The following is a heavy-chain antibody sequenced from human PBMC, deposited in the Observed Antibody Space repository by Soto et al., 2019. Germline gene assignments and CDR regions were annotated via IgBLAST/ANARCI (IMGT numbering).Heavy chain of an antibody. CDR2: ISAHNGNT. D-gene: IGHD6-6*01. CDR1: GYTFTTYG. V-gene: IGHV1-18*01. J-gene: IGHJ4*02. Sequence: QVHLVQSGAEVKKPGASVKVSCKGSGYTFTTYGITWVRQAPGQGLEWMGWISAHNGNTNYAQKLQGRVTVTRDTATSTAYMELRSLSSDDTAVYYCARGRDGDYWGQGALVTVSS. CDR3: ARGRDGDY.